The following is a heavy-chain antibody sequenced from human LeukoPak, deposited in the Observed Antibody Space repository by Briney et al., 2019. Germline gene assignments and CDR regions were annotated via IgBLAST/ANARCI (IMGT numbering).Heavy chain of an antibody. V-gene: IGHV3-21*01. D-gene: IGHD3-22*01. CDR3: ARDRVLDYYDSSGYDY. Sequence: PGGSLRLSCAASGFTFSSYSMNWFRQAPGKGLEWVSSISSSSSYIYYADSVKGRFTISRDNAKNSLYLQMNSLRAEDTAVYYCARDRVLDYYDSSGYDYWGQGTLVTVSS. CDR2: ISSSSSYI. CDR1: GFTFSSYS. J-gene: IGHJ4*02.